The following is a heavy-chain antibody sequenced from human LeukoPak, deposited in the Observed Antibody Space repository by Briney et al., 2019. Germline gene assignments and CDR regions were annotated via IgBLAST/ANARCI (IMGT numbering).Heavy chain of an antibody. Sequence: PSQTLSLTCTVSGGSISSGSYYWSWIRQPAGKGLEWIGRIYTSGSTNYNPSLKSRVTISVDTSKNQFSLKLSSVTAADTAVYYCARQQQLAYYGMDVWGQGTTVTVSS. CDR1: GGSISSGSYY. D-gene: IGHD6-13*01. CDR2: IYTSGST. J-gene: IGHJ6*02. V-gene: IGHV4-61*02. CDR3: ARQQQLAYYGMDV.